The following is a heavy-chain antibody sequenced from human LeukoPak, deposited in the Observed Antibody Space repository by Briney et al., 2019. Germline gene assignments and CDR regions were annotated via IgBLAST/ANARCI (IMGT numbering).Heavy chain of an antibody. CDR1: GYTFTSYY. J-gene: IGHJ5*02. CDR3: ARDLVDIVVVPAAIGTSNWFDP. Sequence: ASVKVSCKASGYTFTSYYMHWVRQAPGQGLEWMGIINPSGGSTSYAQKFQGRVTMTRDTSTSTVYMELSSLRSEDTAVYYCARDLVDIVVVPAAIGTSNWFDPWGQGTLVTVSS. CDR2: INPSGGST. V-gene: IGHV1-46*01. D-gene: IGHD2-2*01.